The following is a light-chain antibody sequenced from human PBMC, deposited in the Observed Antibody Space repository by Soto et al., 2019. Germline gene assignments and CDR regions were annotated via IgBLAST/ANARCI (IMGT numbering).Light chain of an antibody. J-gene: IGKJ2*01. CDR1: QSISSY. V-gene: IGKV1-39*01. Sequence: DIQMTQSPSSLSASVGDRVTITCRASQSISSYLNWYQQKPGTAPKLLIYAASSLQSGVPSRFSGSGSGTDLTLTISSLQPEDFATYYCQQSYSTPPTFGQGTKLEIK. CDR2: AAS. CDR3: QQSYSTPPT.